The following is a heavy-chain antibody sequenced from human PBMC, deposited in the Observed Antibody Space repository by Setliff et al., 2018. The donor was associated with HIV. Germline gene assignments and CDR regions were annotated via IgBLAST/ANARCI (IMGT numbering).Heavy chain of an antibody. CDR3: ARGRTQWPNYNYFDP. J-gene: IGHJ5*02. Sequence: LSLPCTVSGGSINNYFWGWIRQPAGKGLQWIGRIHTSGNTNYNPSLKSRVTISVDTSKSQFSLKLSSLTAADTAVYYRARGRTQWPNYNYFDPWGLGTLVTVSS. D-gene: IGHD6-19*01. CDR2: IHTSGNT. V-gene: IGHV4-4*07. CDR1: GGSINNYF.